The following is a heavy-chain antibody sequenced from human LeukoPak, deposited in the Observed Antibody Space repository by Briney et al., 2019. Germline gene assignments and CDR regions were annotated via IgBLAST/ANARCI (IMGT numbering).Heavy chain of an antibody. CDR1: GYTLTELS. Sequence: ASVKVSCKVSGYTLTELSMHWVRQAPGKGLEWMGGFDREDGETIYAQKFQGRVTMTEDTSTDTAYMELSSLRSEDTAVYYCASFYGSGSYSHYGMDVWGKGTTVTVSS. D-gene: IGHD3-10*01. J-gene: IGHJ6*04. CDR2: FDREDGET. V-gene: IGHV1-24*01. CDR3: ASFYGSGSYSHYGMDV.